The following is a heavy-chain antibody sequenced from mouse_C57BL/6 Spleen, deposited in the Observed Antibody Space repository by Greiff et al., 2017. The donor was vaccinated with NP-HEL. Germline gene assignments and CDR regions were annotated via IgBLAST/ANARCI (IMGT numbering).Heavy chain of an antibody. CDR1: GYAFTNYL. CDR3: ARWEYPWYFDV. CDR2: INPGSGGT. D-gene: IGHD2-10*02. V-gene: IGHV1-54*01. Sequence: VQLQQSGAELVRPGTSVKVSCKASGYAFTNYLIEWVKQRPGQGLEWIGVINPGSGGTNYNEKFKGKATLTADKSSSTAYMQLSSLTYEDSAVYFGARWEYPWYFDVWGTGTTVTVSS. J-gene: IGHJ1*03.